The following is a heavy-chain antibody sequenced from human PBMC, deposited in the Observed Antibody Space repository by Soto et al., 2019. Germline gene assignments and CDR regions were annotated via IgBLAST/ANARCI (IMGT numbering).Heavy chain of an antibody. V-gene: IGHV3-21*01. D-gene: IGHD3-10*01. Sequence: EVPLVESGGGLVKPGGSLRLSCAASGFTFSSYSMNWVRQAPGKGLEWVSSISSSSSYIYYADSVKGLFTISRDSAKNALYLQMNSLRAEDTAVYYCAKESMVRSPGGGMDVWGQGTTVTVSS. CDR1: GFTFSSYS. CDR3: AKESMVRSPGGGMDV. J-gene: IGHJ6*02. CDR2: ISSSSSYI.